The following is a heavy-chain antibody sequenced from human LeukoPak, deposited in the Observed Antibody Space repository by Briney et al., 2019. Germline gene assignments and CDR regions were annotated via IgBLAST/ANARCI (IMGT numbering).Heavy chain of an antibody. CDR1: GGSISSHY. Sequence: SETLSLTCTVSGGSISSHYWSWIRQPPGKGLEWIGYIYYSGSTNYNPSLKSRVTISVDTSKNQFSLKLSSVTAADTAVYYCARDTPPKYCSSTSCRYYYYMDVWGKGTTVTVSS. CDR3: ARDTPPKYCSSTSCRYYYYMDV. J-gene: IGHJ6*03. CDR2: IYYSGST. V-gene: IGHV4-59*11. D-gene: IGHD2-2*01.